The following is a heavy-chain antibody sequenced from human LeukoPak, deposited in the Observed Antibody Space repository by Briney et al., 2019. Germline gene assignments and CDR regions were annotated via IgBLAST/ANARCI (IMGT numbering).Heavy chain of an antibody. J-gene: IGHJ4*02. D-gene: IGHD2-2*01. CDR3: VTGHQRKS. CDR2: IGSTSSDK. V-gene: IGHV3-21*01. Sequence: PRGSLRHSRVEPGFSSCESTEYTGRQAPGKGLEWVSSIGSTSSDKYYIEAVRSRFTISRDNAENSRFLEMNSLTYDAACMYYCVTGHQRKSWGPGTRVTVSS. CDR1: GFSSCEST.